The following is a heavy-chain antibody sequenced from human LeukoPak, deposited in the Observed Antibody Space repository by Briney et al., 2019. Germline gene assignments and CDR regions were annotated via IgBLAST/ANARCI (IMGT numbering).Heavy chain of an antibody. D-gene: IGHD3-10*01. J-gene: IGHJ6*03. CDR2: IYYSGST. CDR3: ARERLLWFGELSRYYYYMDV. CDR1: GGSISSSSYY. Sequence: PSETLSLTCTVSGGSISSSSYYWGWIRQPPGKGLEWIGSIYYSGSTYYNPSLKSRVTISVDTSKNQFSLKLSSVTAADTAVYYCARERLLWFGELSRYYYYMDVWGKGTTVTVSS. V-gene: IGHV4-39*02.